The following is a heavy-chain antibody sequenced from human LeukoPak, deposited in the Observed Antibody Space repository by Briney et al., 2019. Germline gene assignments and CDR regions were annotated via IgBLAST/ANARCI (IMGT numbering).Heavy chain of an antibody. Sequence: GGSLRLSCAASGFTFSKDGIRWVRQAPGRGLEWVAFIRSDGTNKYYVDSVKGRFTISRDNSKNSLYLQMNTLSAEDTAVYYSVASGYGYWRQGTLVTVSS. CDR1: GFTFSKDG. CDR2: IRSDGTNK. V-gene: IGHV3-30*02. D-gene: IGHD3-22*01. CDR3: VASGYGY. J-gene: IGHJ4*02.